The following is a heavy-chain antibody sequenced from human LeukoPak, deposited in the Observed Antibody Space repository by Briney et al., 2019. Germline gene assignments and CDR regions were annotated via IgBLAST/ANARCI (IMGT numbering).Heavy chain of an antibody. D-gene: IGHD6-19*01. Sequence: GGALRLSCAASGFTFSSYDMTWVRQAPGRGLEWVSSIRPSGDNTYYGDSVKGRFTISGDNSKNTVYLQMNNMRVDDTAVYYCARVAGWHWFDPWGQGTLVTVSS. CDR3: ARVAGWHWFDP. CDR2: IRPSGDNT. V-gene: IGHV3-23*01. CDR1: GFTFSSYD. J-gene: IGHJ5*02.